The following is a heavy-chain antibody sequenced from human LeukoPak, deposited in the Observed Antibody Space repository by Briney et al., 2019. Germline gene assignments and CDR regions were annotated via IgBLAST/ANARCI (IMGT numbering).Heavy chain of an antibody. V-gene: IGHV3-7*01. D-gene: IGHD3-10*01. CDR3: ARGGRSYFDF. CDR2: MKEDGSDI. J-gene: IGHJ4*02. Sequence: PGGSLRLSCVASGFTIDRTTMSWVRQAPGKGLEWVANMKEDGSDIYYVDSVRGRFTISRDNAKKSVYLRMNSLRAEDTGVYYCARGGRSYFDFWGQGSLVTVSS. CDR1: GFTIDRTT.